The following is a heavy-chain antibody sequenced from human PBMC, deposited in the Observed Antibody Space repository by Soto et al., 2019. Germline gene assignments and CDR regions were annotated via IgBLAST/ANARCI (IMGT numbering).Heavy chain of an antibody. J-gene: IGHJ4*02. D-gene: IGHD3-10*01. CDR3: AKWSRGYGSGPDY. CDR1: GFTFSSYG. CDR2: ISYDGSNK. Sequence: QVQLVESGGGVVQPGRSLRLSCAASGFTFSSYGMHWVRQAPGKGLEWVAVISYDGSNKYYADSVKGRFTISRDNSKNTLYLQMNSLRAEGTAVYYCAKWSRGYGSGPDYWGQGTLVTVSS. V-gene: IGHV3-30*18.